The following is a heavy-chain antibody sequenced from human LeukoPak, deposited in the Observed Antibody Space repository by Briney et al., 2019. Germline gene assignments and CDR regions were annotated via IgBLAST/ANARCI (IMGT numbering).Heavy chain of an antibody. CDR3: AKDPDYGSSGYYYPNWFDP. Sequence: GGSLRLSCAASGFTFSSYAMSWVRQAPGKGLEWVSAISGSGGSTYYADSVKGRFTISRGNSKNTLYLQMNSLRAEDTAVYYCAKDPDYGSSGYYYPNWFDPWGQGTLVTASS. CDR2: ISGSGGST. D-gene: IGHD3-22*01. V-gene: IGHV3-23*01. CDR1: GFTFSSYA. J-gene: IGHJ5*02.